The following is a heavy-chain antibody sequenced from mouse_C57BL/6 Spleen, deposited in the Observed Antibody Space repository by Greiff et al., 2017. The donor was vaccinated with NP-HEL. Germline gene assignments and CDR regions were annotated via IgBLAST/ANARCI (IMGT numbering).Heavy chain of an antibody. Sequence: QVQLKESGAELVRPGASVKLSCKASGYTFTDYYINWVKQRPGQGLEWIARIYPGSGNTYYNEKFKGKATLTAEKSSSTAYMQLSSLTSEDSAVYFCARSLDVTLPYYFDYWGQGTTLTVSS. V-gene: IGHV1-76*01. CDR1: GYTFTDYY. D-gene: IGHD3-3*01. CDR2: IYPGSGNT. J-gene: IGHJ2*01. CDR3: ARSLDVTLPYYFDY.